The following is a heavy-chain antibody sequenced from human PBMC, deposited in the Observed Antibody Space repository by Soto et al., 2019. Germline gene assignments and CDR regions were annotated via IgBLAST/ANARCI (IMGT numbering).Heavy chain of an antibody. D-gene: IGHD3-16*01. CDR2: INWNGVNK. Sequence: GGSLRLSCAVSGFMFEDYAMHWVRQAPGKGLEWVSGINWNGVNKGYADSVQGRFTISRDNAKKSLYLQMDYLRPEDTAVYFCAKDVERLGELWGYLQNWGKGTLVTVP. V-gene: IGHV3-9*01. CDR3: AKDVERLGELWGYLQN. CDR1: GFMFEDYA. J-gene: IGHJ1*01.